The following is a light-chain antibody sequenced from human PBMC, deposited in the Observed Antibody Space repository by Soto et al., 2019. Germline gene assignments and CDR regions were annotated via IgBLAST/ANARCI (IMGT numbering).Light chain of an antibody. J-gene: IGKJ4*01. CDR1: QSLVYSDGNTY. CDR2: RVS. CDR3: LQGTHWPLT. Sequence: DVVVTQSPLSLPVTLGQPASISCRSSQSLVYSDGNTYLNWFQQRPGQSPRRLIYRVSNRDSGVPDRFSGRGSGTDFTLKISRVEAEDVGVYYCLQGTHWPLTFGGGTKVEIK. V-gene: IGKV2-30*01.